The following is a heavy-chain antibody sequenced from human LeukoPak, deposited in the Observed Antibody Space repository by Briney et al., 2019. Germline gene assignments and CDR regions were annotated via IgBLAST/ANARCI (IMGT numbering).Heavy chain of an antibody. J-gene: IGHJ4*02. D-gene: IGHD2-15*01. Sequence: KTSETLSLTCTVSGGSISSGDYYWSWIRQPPGKGLEWIGYIYYSGSTYYNASLKSRVTISVDTSKNQFSLKLSSVTAADTAVYYCARAGRIAIRAFDYWGQGTLVTVSS. V-gene: IGHV4-30-4*08. CDR3: ARAGRIAIRAFDY. CDR1: GGSISSGDYY. CDR2: IYYSGST.